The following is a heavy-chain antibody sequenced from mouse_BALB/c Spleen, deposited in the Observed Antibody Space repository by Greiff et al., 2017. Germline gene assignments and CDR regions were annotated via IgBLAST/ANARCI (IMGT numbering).Heavy chain of an antibody. CDR1: GFTFSSYA. CDR2: ISSGGSYT. CDR3: ARRGDYDEDY. J-gene: IGHJ2*01. Sequence: DVMLVESGGGLVKPGGSLKLSCAASGFTFSSYAMSWVRQTPEKRLEWVATISSGGSYTYYPDSVKGRFTISRDNAKNTLYLQMSSLRSEDTAMYYCARRGDYDEDYWGQGTTLTVSA. V-gene: IGHV5-9-1*01. D-gene: IGHD2-4*01.